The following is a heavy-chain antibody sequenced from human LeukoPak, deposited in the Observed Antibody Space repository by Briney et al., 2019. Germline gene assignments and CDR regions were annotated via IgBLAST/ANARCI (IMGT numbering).Heavy chain of an antibody. Sequence: GESLKISCKGSGYSFTSYWIAWVRQMPGKGLEYMGTIYPGDSDTRYSPSFQGQVTISADKSISTAYLQWSSLKASDTAMYYCARRVGGTTSRAFDIWGQGTIVSVSS. CDR1: GYSFTSYW. D-gene: IGHD1-26*01. V-gene: IGHV5-51*01. CDR3: ARRVGGTTSRAFDI. J-gene: IGHJ3*02. CDR2: IYPGDSDT.